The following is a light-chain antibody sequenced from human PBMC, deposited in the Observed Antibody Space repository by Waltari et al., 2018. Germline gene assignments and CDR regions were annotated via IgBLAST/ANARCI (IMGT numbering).Light chain of an antibody. V-gene: IGKV3-20*01. Sequence: ESATLSSKASQTVRTTYLAWYQQKPGQAPTRLIYGASSRATGIPDRFSGSGSGTDFSLTISSLEPEDFAVYYCQQYDISPLTFGGGTKVEIK. CDR1: QTVRTTY. J-gene: IGKJ4*01. CDR2: GAS. CDR3: QQYDISPLT.